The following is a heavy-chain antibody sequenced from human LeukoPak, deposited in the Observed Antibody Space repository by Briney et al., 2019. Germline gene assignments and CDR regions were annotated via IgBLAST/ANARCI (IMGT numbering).Heavy chain of an antibody. D-gene: IGHD6-6*01. CDR1: GFTFSSYS. V-gene: IGHV3-48*02. J-gene: IGHJ6*02. CDR3: ARDFVTTGSSSSYYYGMDV. CDR2: ISSSSSTI. Sequence: PGGSLRLSCAASGFTFSSYSMTWVRQAPGKGLEWVSYISSSSSTIYYADSVKGRFTISRDNAKNSLYLQMNSLRDEDTAVYYCARDFVTTGSSSSYYYGMDVWGQGTTVTVSS.